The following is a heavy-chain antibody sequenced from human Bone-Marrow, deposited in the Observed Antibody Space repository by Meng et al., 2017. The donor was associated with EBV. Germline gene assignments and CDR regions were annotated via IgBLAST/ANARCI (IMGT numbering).Heavy chain of an antibody. CDR3: AGGWAPDY. J-gene: IGHJ4*02. V-gene: IGHV1-2*06. D-gene: IGHD6-19*01. Sequence: QAELVLSGAEVKKPGASVKVSCKASGYNFRNYFMHWVRPAPGQGLGYMGRINPLTGVTNYVQKFQGRVTVTRDTSISTSYMELSGLTHDDTAVYFCAGGWAPDYWGQGTLVTVSS. CDR1: GYNFRNYF. CDR2: INPLTGVT.